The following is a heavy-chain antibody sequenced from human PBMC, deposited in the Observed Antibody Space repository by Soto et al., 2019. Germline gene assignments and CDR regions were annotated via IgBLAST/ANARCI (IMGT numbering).Heavy chain of an antibody. D-gene: IGHD3-10*01. Sequence: QLQLQESGPGLVKPSETLSLTCTVSGGSISSSSYYWGWIRQPPGKGLEWIGSIYYSGSTYYNPSLKSRVTISVDTSKNQFSLKLSSVTAADTAVYYCYVLLWFGGDYYMDVWGKGTTVTVSS. V-gene: IGHV4-39*01. J-gene: IGHJ6*03. CDR1: GGSISSSSYY. CDR3: YVLLWFGGDYYMDV. CDR2: IYYSGST.